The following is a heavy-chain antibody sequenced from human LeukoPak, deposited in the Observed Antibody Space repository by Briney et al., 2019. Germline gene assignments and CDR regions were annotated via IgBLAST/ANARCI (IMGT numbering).Heavy chain of an antibody. V-gene: IGHV4-4*07. CDR2: IYTSGST. Sequence: SETLSLTCTVSGGSISSYYWSWIRQPAGKGLEWIGRIYTSGSTNYNPSLKSRVTMSVDTSKNQFYLKLSSVTAADTAVYYCAREASGWYLNYFDYWGQGTLVTVSS. CDR1: GGSISSYY. D-gene: IGHD6-19*01. CDR3: AREASGWYLNYFDY. J-gene: IGHJ4*02.